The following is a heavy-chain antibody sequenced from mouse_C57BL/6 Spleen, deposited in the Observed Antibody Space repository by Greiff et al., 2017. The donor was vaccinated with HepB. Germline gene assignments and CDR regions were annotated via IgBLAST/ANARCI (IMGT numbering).Heavy chain of an antibody. J-gene: IGHJ3*01. CDR1: GYAFTNYL. CDR3: ARSFTTDACFAY. V-gene: IGHV1-54*01. Sequence: VQLQESGAELVRPGTSVKVSCKASGYAFTNYLIEWVKQRPGQGLEWIGVINPGSGGTNYNEKFKGKATLTADKSSSPAYMQLSSLTSEDSAVYFCARSFTTDACFAYWGQGTPVTVSA. CDR2: INPGSGGT. D-gene: IGHD1-1*01.